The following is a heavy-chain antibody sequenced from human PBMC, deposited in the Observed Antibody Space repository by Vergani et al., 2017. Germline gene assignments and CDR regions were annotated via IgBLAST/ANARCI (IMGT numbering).Heavy chain of an antibody. D-gene: IGHD2-15*01. CDR2: ISWNSNSI. J-gene: IGHJ5*02. CDR1: GFTSAGYA. V-gene: IGHV3-9*02. Sequence: EVQLEESGGGLVLPGRSLRLSCVASGFTSAGYAMHWVRQAPGKGLEWVSGISWNSNSIGYADSVKGRFTISRDNAKNSLFLQMNNLRADDTAVYYCASRVSANGGLDTWGQGTLVTVSS. CDR3: ASRVSANGGLDT.